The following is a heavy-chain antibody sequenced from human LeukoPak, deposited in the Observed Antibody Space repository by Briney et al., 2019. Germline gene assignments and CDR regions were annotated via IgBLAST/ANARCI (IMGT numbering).Heavy chain of an antibody. D-gene: IGHD5-12*01. CDR3: AKDIEWLRLGHGVDY. V-gene: IGHV3-43*01. Sequence: GGSLRLSCAASGFTFDGYTMHWVRQAPGKGLEWVSLISWDGGSTYYADSVKGRFTISRDNSKNSLYLQMNSLRTEDTALYYCAKDIEWLRLGHGVDYWGQGTLVTVSP. J-gene: IGHJ4*02. CDR1: GFTFDGYT. CDR2: ISWDGGST.